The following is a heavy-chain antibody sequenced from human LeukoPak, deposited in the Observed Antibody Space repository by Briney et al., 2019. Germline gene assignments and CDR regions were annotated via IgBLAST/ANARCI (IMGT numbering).Heavy chain of an antibody. Sequence: GGSLRLSCAASGFTFSSYSMNWVRQAPGKGLEWVSYISSSGSTIYYADSVKGRFTISRDNAKNSLYLQMNSLRAEDTAVYYCARVGAVGGVFRAFDIWGQGTMVTVSS. CDR2: ISSSGSTI. V-gene: IGHV3-48*04. D-gene: IGHD3-16*01. J-gene: IGHJ3*02. CDR3: ARVGAVGGVFRAFDI. CDR1: GFTFSSYS.